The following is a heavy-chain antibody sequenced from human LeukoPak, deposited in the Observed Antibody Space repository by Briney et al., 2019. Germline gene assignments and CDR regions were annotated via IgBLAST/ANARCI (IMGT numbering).Heavy chain of an antibody. Sequence: GWSLSLSCAASGFTFSNYVMHWVRQAPGKGLDGVSVIWYDGSEKHYADSVNGRYTISRDNSMKKQYLQMNSLSAEERDVYYCSRDLLPSARADIGYWGQGTLVTVSS. CDR1: GFTFSNYV. CDR2: IWYDGSEK. D-gene: IGHD6-6*01. CDR3: SRDLLPSARADIGY. J-gene: IGHJ4*02. V-gene: IGHV3-33*01.